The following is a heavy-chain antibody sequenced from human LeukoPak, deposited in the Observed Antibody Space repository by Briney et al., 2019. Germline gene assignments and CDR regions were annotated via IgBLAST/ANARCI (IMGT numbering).Heavy chain of an antibody. V-gene: IGHV1-24*01. CDR2: FDPEDGET. CDR3: ANLKGGYDRGYYFDY. J-gene: IGHJ4*02. Sequence: GASVKVSCKVSGYTLTELSMHWVRQAPGKGLEWMGGFDPEDGETIYAQKFQGRVTMTEDTSTDTAYMELSSLRSEDMAVYYCANLKGGYDRGYYFDYWGQGTLVTVSS. D-gene: IGHD5-12*01. CDR1: GYTLTELS.